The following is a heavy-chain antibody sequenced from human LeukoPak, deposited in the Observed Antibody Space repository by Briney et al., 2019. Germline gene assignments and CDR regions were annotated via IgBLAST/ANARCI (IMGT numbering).Heavy chain of an antibody. CDR3: ASVRRGFGESSKYYSYYYMDV. D-gene: IGHD3-10*01. Sequence: PSETLSLTCAVYGGSFSGYYWSWIRQPPGKGLEWIGEINHSGSTNYNPSLKSRVTISVDTSKNQFSLKLSAVTAADTAVYYCASVRRGFGESSKYYSYYYMDVWGNGTTVTISS. CDR2: INHSGST. CDR1: GGSFSGYY. V-gene: IGHV4-34*01. J-gene: IGHJ6*03.